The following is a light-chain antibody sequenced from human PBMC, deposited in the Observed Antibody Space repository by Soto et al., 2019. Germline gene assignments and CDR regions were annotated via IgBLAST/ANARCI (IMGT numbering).Light chain of an antibody. J-gene: IGLJ1*01. CDR2: DVS. CDR1: SSDVGGYNY. V-gene: IGLV2-14*03. CDR3: CSYAGSYTYV. Sequence: QSVLTQAASVSGSPGQSITISCTGTSSDVGGYNYVSWYQHHPGKAPKLMIYDVSNRPSGVSNRFSGSKSGNTASLTISGLQAEDEADYYCCSYAGSYTYVFGTGTKVTV.